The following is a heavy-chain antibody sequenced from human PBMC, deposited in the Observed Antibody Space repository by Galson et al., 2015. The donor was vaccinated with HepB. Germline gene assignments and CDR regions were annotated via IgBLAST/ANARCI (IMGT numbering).Heavy chain of an antibody. CDR1: GYTFSSYG. CDR3: ARAVAAGDYYYGMDV. Sequence: SVKASCKAAGYTFSSYGITWVRQAPGQGLQWMGRISAHNGNTNYAQELQGRVTMTTDTSTSTAYMELRSLRSDDTAVYYCARAVAAGDYYYGMDVWGQGTTVTVSS. CDR2: ISAHNGNT. J-gene: IGHJ6*02. D-gene: IGHD6-13*01. V-gene: IGHV1-18*04.